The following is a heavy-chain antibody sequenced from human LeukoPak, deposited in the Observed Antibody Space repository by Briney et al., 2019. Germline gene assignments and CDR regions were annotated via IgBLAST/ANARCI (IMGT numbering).Heavy chain of an antibody. CDR3: ARDSFNGWFDY. Sequence: SETLSLTCAVYGGSFSGYYWSWIRQPAGKGLEWIGRIYTSGSTNYNPSLKSRVTISVDTSKNQFSLKLSSVTAADTAVYYCARDSFNGWFDYWGQGTLVTVSS. J-gene: IGHJ4*02. D-gene: IGHD2-8*01. CDR2: IYTSGST. V-gene: IGHV4-4*07. CDR1: GGSFSGYY.